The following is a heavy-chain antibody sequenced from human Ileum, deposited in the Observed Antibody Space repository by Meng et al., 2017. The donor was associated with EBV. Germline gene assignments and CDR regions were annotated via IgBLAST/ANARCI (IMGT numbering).Heavy chain of an antibody. V-gene: IGHV1-3*04. J-gene: IGHJ4*02. CDR1: GYNFKCYT. Sequence: VQIGQAGAEVKKPGAPVKVTCKASGYNFKCYTMHLVRQSPGQRLEWLGRINTTNVNRKYSQKFQGRVTINTDTSESTVYMELRSLTSEDTALYYCARDPEGGSYSLNFWGQGTMVTVSS. CDR3: ARDPEGGSYSLNF. CDR2: INTTNVNR. D-gene: IGHD3-10*01.